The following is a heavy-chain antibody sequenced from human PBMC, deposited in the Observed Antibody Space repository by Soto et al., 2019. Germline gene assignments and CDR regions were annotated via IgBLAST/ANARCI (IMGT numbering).Heavy chain of an antibody. V-gene: IGHV3-15*01. CDR2: IKSKTDGGTT. CDR3: TTVPLYCGYPVYDY. D-gene: IGHD5-12*01. CDR1: GFTFSNAW. J-gene: IGHJ4*02. Sequence: EVQLVESGGGLVKPGGSLRLSCAASGFTFSNAWMSWVRQAPGKGLEWVGRIKSKTDGGTTDYAAPVKGRFTISRDDSKNTLYLQMNRLKTEDTAVYYCTTVPLYCGYPVYDYWGQGTLVTVSS.